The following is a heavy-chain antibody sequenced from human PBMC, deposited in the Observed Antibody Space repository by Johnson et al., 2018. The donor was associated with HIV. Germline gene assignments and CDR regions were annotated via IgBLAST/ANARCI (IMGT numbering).Heavy chain of an antibody. CDR1: GFTFSDYY. Sequence: QVQLVESGGGLVKPGGSLRLSCAASGFTFSDYYMSWIRQAPGKGLEWVSYISSSGSTIYYADSVKGRFTISRDNAKNSLYLQMNSLRAEDTAVYYCASLGLDLLVKAPLSVVFDAFDIWGQGTMVTVSS. J-gene: IGHJ3*02. CDR3: ASLGLDLLVKAPLSVVFDAFDI. V-gene: IGHV3-11*04. D-gene: IGHD3-16*01. CDR2: ISSSGSTI.